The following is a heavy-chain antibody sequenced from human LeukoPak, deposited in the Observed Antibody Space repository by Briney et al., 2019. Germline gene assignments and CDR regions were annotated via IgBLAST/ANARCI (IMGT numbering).Heavy chain of an antibody. CDR3: TTFDIVIGGFYP. D-gene: IGHD2/OR15-2a*01. Sequence: GGSLRLSCAASGFTFSNAWMSWVRQAPGKGLECVGRIKSKTDGGTTDYAAPVKGRFTISRDDSKNTLYLQMNSLKTEDTAVYYCTTFDIVIGGFYPWGQGTLVTVSS. CDR1: GFTFSNAW. J-gene: IGHJ5*02. V-gene: IGHV3-15*01. CDR2: IKSKTDGGTT.